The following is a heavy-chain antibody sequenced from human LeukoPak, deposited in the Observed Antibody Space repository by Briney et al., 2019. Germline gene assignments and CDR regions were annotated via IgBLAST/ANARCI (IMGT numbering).Heavy chain of an antibody. CDR3: VKRRTYKLNDATDL. V-gene: IGHV3-30*18. D-gene: IGHD1-14*01. J-gene: IGHJ5*02. CDR2: ISSDGNTK. Sequence: GTSLRLSCAASGFAFRSYAIHWVRQAPGKGLEWVAVISSDGNTKHYADSLKGRFTISRDNSKSALYLQMNALRGDDTAIYHCVKRRTYKLNDATDLWGQGTLVTVSS. CDR1: GFAFRSYA.